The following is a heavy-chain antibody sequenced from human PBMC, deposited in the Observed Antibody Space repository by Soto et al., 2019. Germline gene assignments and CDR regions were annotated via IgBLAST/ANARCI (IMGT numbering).Heavy chain of an antibody. V-gene: IGHV1-2*04. CDR2: INPDSGDT. J-gene: IGHJ4*02. Sequence: ASVKVSCKASGYTFTGYYLHWVRQAPGQGLEWMGWINPDSGDTIYAQKFQGWVTMTRDTSINTAYMELSRLRSDDTAVYYCARARVYYDTGGYFNSWGQGTLVTVSS. CDR3: ARARVYYDTGGYFNS. D-gene: IGHD3-22*01. CDR1: GYTFTGYY.